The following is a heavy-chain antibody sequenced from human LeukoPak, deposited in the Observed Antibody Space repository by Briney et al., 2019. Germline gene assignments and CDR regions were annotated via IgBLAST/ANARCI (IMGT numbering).Heavy chain of an antibody. CDR2: ISSSSSYI. CDR3: ARVDYGGFDY. J-gene: IGHJ4*02. V-gene: IGHV3-21*01. CDR1: GFTFSSYS. Sequence: GGSLRLSCAASGFTFSSYSMNWVRQAPGTGLEWVSSISSSSSYIYYADSVKGRFTISRDNAKNSLYMQMNSVRAEDTAVYYCARVDYGGFDYWGQGTLVTFSS. D-gene: IGHD4-23*01.